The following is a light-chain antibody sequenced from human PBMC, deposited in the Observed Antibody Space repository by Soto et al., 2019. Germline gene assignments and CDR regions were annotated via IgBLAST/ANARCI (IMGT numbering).Light chain of an antibody. CDR2: DDS. J-gene: IGLJ1*01. CDR1: NLGSRS. V-gene: IGLV3-21*02. Sequence: SYELTQPPSVSVAPGQTARITCGGNNLGSRSVHWYQQKPGQAPVLVVYDDSDRPSGVPERFSGSNSGNTATLTISRVEAGDEADYYCQVWDSSSDLSVFGTGTKVTVL. CDR3: QVWDSSSDLSV.